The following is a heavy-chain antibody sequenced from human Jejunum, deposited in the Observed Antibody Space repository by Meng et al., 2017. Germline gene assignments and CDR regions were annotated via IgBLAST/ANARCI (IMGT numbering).Heavy chain of an antibody. D-gene: IGHD3/OR15-3a*01. J-gene: IGHJ4*02. V-gene: IGHV4-31*03. CDR1: GDSISRESSL. CDR2: IYYSGST. CDR3: ARDRTGQPFSFKY. Sequence: QVWRQESGPVLLKPSQTLSLTCTVSGDSISRESSLWSWSRHHPGKGLEWIGYIYYSGSTYYTPSLRSRVTISADTSKNQFSLKLTSVTDADTAVYYCARDRTGQPFSFKYWGQGTVVTVSS.